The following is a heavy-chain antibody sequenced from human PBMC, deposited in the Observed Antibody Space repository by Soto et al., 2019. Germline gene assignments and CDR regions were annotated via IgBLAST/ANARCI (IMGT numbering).Heavy chain of an antibody. CDR2: ISYDGSNK. CDR3: AKDRFRYYYCMDV. CDR1: GFTFSSYG. Sequence: QVQLVESGGGVVQPGRSLRLSCAASGFTFSSYGMHWVRQAPGKGLEWVAVISYDGSNKYYADSVKGRFTISRDNSKNTLYLQMNSLRAEDTAVYYCAKDRFRYYYCMDVWGQGTTVTVSS. V-gene: IGHV3-30*18. J-gene: IGHJ6*02.